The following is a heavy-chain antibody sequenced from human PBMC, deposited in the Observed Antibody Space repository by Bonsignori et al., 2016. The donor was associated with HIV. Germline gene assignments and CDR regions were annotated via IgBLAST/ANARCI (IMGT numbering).Heavy chain of an antibody. CDR3: ARGEFTGNWAAFDM. D-gene: IGHD4-23*01. J-gene: IGHJ3*02. Sequence: WIRQPPGKGLEWIGCIDYRGNTYYKPSLESRLTISVDRSKNLFSLNLRSVTAADTAEYYCARGEFTGNWAAFDMWGQGTMVTVSS. CDR2: IDYRGNT. V-gene: IGHV4-30-4*01.